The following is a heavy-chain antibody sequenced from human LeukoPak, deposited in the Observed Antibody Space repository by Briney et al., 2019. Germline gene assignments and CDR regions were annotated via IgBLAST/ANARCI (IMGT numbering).Heavy chain of an antibody. J-gene: IGHJ4*02. D-gene: IGHD2-21*01. CDR3: ARLGKGVVIAIPDY. Sequence: PSETLSLTCTVSGGSISSSSYYWGWIRQPPGKGLEWIGSIYYSGSTYYNPSLKSRVTISVDTSKNQFSLKLSSVTAADTAVYYCARLGKGVVIAIPDYWGQGTLVTVSS. CDR1: GGSISSSSYY. V-gene: IGHV4-39*01. CDR2: IYYSGST.